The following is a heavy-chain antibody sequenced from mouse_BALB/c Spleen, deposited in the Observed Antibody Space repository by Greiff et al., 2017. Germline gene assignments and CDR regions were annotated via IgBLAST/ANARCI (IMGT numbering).Heavy chain of an antibody. V-gene: IGHV1-5*01. D-gene: IGHD4-1*01. CDR2: IYPGNSDT. J-gene: IGHJ3*01. CDR3: ARTEGAYWGGFAY. Sequence: EVQLQQSGTVLARPGASVKMSCKASGYTFTSYWMHWVKQRPGQGLEWIGAIYPGNSDTSYNQKFKGKAKLTADKSASTAYMELSSLTNEDSAVYYCARTEGAYWGGFAYWGQGTLVTVSA. CDR1: GYTFTSYW.